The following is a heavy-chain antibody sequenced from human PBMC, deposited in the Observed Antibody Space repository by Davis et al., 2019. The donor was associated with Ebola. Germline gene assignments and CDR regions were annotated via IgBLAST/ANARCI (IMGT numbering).Heavy chain of an antibody. D-gene: IGHD2-15*01. Sequence: GESLKISCAASGFTFNNYWMSWVRQAPGKGLEWVASIKQDGSEKYYVDSVKGRFTISRDNAKSSLYLQMNSLRAEDTAVFYCVRGGSATAYWGQGTPVTVSS. V-gene: IGHV3-7*03. J-gene: IGHJ1*01. CDR2: IKQDGSEK. CDR3: VRGGSATAY. CDR1: GFTFNNYW.